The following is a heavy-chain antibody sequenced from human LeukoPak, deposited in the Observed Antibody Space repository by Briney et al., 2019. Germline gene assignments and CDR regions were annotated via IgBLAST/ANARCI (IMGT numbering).Heavy chain of an antibody. J-gene: IGHJ4*02. CDR3: ARVQYQLLRATYYFDY. Sequence: GGSLRLSCAASGFTFSSYAMSWVRQAPGKGLEWVSTISGSGGSTYYADSVKGRFTISRDNSKNTLYLQMNSLRAEDTAVYYCARVQYQLLRATYYFDYWGQGTLVTVSS. CDR2: ISGSGGST. CDR1: GFTFSSYA. D-gene: IGHD2-2*01. V-gene: IGHV3-23*01.